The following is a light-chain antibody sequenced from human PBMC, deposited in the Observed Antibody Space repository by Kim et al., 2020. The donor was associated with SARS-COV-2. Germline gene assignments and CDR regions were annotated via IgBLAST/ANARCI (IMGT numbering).Light chain of an antibody. CDR2: AAS. Sequence: SVGDRVTITCRASQGISNYLAWYQQKPGKVPKLLIYAASALQSGVPSRFSGSGSGTDFTLTISSLQPEDVATYYCQKYNSAPRTFGQGTKVEIK. CDR3: QKYNSAPRT. CDR1: QGISNY. J-gene: IGKJ1*01. V-gene: IGKV1-27*01.